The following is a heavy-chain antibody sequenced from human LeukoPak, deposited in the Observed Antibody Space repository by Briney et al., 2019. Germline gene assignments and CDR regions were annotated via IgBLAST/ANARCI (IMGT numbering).Heavy chain of an antibody. J-gene: IGHJ5*02. Sequence: SQTLSLTCTVTGGSISSGDYYWSWIRQPPGKGLEWIGYIYYSGSTYYNPSLKSRVTISVDTSKNQFSLKLSSVTAADTAVYYCARIGCDGWFDPWGQGTLVTVSS. V-gene: IGHV4-30-4*01. CDR3: ARIGCDGWFDP. CDR1: GGSISSGDYY. CDR2: IYYSGST. D-gene: IGHD5-12*01.